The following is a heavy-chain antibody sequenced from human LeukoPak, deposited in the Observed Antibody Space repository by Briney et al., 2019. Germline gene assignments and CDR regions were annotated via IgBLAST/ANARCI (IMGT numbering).Heavy chain of an antibody. D-gene: IGHD2-21*02. V-gene: IGHV1-69*05. CDR3: AGTLAYCGGDCSDFDY. CDR2: IIPIFGTA. CDR1: GGTFSSYA. J-gene: IGHJ4*02. Sequence: SVKVSCKASGGTFSSYAISWVRQAPGQGLEWMARIIPIFGTANYAQKFQGRVTITTDESTSTAYMERSSLRSEDTAVYYWAGTLAYCGGDCSDFDYWGQGTLVTVSS.